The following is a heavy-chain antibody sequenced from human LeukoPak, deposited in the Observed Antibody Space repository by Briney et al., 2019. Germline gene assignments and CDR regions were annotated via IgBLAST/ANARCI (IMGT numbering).Heavy chain of an antibody. V-gene: IGHV3-21*01. D-gene: IGHD6-13*01. CDR3: VLGGAGGIRDVAYDI. CDR2: ISSTSIHI. J-gene: IGHJ3*02. Sequence: PGGSLRLSCAASGFTYSSYSMNWFRQVLGKGLDWVSPISSTSIHIYYADSVNGRFTISRDNAENSLYLQMNSLRAEDTAVYYCVLGGAGGIRDVAYDIWGQGTMVTVSS. CDR1: GFTYSSYS.